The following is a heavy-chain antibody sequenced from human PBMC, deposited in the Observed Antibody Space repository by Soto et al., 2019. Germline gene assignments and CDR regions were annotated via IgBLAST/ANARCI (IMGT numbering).Heavy chain of an antibody. CDR2: ISYDGSDE. D-gene: IGHD4-17*01. V-gene: IGHV3-30*03. Sequence: QVQLVESGGGVVQPGRSLRLSCAASGFTFSSHGMHWVRQAPGKGLEWVAVISYDGSDESYADSVKRRFTISRDNSKNTLNLQMNSLRPEDTAVYYCARDQISGDYGAQFDYWGQGTLVTVSS. CDR3: ARDQISGDYGAQFDY. J-gene: IGHJ4*02. CDR1: GFTFSSHG.